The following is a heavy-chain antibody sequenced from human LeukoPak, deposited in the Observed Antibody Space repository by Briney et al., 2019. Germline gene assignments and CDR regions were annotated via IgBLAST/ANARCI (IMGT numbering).Heavy chain of an antibody. CDR1: GGSISSYY. J-gene: IGHJ4*02. Sequence: SETLSLTCTVSGGSISSYYWSWIRQPPGKGLEWIGYIYYSGSTNYNPSLKSRVTISVDTSKNQFSLKLSSVTAADTAVYYCARWSIRYCSSTSCQRGGLFDYWGQGTLVTVSS. V-gene: IGHV4-59*01. D-gene: IGHD2-2*01. CDR3: ARWSIRYCSSTSCQRGGLFDY. CDR2: IYYSGST.